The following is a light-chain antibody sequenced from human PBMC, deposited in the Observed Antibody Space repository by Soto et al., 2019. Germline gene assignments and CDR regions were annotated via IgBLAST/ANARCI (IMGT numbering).Light chain of an antibody. CDR1: QGIGNY. J-gene: IGKJ1*01. Sequence: DIQMTQSPSSLSASLGDRVTITCRASQGIGNYLAWYQLQPGKVPKLLIYAASTLQSGVPSRFSGSGSGTDFTLTISSLQPEDVATYCWQEYNSAPRTFGQGTKVEI. CDR3: QEYNSAPRT. CDR2: AAS. V-gene: IGKV1-27*01.